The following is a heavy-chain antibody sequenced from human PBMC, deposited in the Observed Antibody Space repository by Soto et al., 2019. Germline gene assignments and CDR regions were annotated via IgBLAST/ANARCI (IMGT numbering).Heavy chain of an antibody. V-gene: IGHV1-18*01. CDR2: ISAYNGNT. Sequence: QVQLVQSGAEVKKPGASVKVSCKASGYTFTSYGISWVRQAPGQGLEWMGWISAYNGNTNYAQKRQGRVTMTTDTYTSTAYMELRSLRSDDTAVYYCARIWTTIAVAGNWFDPWGQGTLVTVSS. CDR1: GYTFTSYG. J-gene: IGHJ5*02. D-gene: IGHD6-19*01. CDR3: ARIWTTIAVAGNWFDP.